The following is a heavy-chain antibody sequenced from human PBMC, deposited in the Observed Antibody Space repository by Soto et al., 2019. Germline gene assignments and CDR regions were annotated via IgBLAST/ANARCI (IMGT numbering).Heavy chain of an antibody. J-gene: IGHJ4*02. CDR3: ARAGFLAMADFDY. Sequence: ASVKVSCKASGYTFTSYGISWVRQAPGQGLEWMGWISAYNGNTNYAQKLQGRATMTTDTSTSTAYTELRSLRSDDTAVYYCARAGFLAMADFDYWGQGTLVTVSS. D-gene: IGHD5-18*01. CDR1: GYTFTSYG. CDR2: ISAYNGNT. V-gene: IGHV1-18*01.